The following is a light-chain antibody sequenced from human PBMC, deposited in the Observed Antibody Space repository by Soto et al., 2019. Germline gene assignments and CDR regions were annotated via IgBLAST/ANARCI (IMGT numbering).Light chain of an antibody. CDR1: SSNIWKSH. CDR2: DTD. CDR3: ATWDDSLSAAV. J-gene: IGLJ1*01. V-gene: IGLV1-51*01. Sequence: QSVLTQPPSVSAAPGQRVTISCSGSSSNIWKSHVSWYQHLPGTAPKLLIYDTDKRPSGIPDRLYGSKSGTAATLDITGLQTGDEADYYCATWDDSLSAAVFGPGTKVTVL.